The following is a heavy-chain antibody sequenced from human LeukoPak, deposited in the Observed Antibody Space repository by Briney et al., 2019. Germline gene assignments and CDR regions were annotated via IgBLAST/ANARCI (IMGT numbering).Heavy chain of an antibody. Sequence: ASVKVSCKASGYTFTGYYMHWVRQAPGQGLEWMGWINPNSGGTNYAQKFQGWVTMTRDTSISTAYMELSRLRSDDTAVYYCARSSSSPGEDIDYWGQGTLVTVS. D-gene: IGHD6-13*01. J-gene: IGHJ4*02. V-gene: IGHV1-2*04. CDR1: GYTFTGYY. CDR2: INPNSGGT. CDR3: ARSSSSPGEDIDY.